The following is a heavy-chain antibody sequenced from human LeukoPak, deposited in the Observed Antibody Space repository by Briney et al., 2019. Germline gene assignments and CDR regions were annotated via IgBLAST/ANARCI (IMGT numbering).Heavy chain of an antibody. CDR2: IKTKSQGGTT. D-gene: IGHD1-14*01. CDR1: GFTFSKAS. J-gene: IGHJ4*02. Sequence: GRSLRLSCAASGFTFSKASMNWVRQAPGKGLEWVARIKTKSQGGTTDYTAPVKGRFAISRDDSENRLYLQMNSLKSEDTAVYYCAVGLGKTDTDYWGQGTLVTVSS. V-gene: IGHV3-15*05. CDR3: AVGLGKTDTDY.